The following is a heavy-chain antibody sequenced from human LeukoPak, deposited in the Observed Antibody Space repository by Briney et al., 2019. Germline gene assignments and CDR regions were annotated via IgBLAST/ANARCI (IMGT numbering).Heavy chain of an antibody. J-gene: IGHJ4*02. CDR3: ALIPWCRRTSCYDY. CDR1: GFTFSSYG. D-gene: IGHD2-2*01. Sequence: PGRSLRLSCAASGFTFSSYGMHWVRQAPGKGLEWVAVISYDGSNKYYADSVKGRFTISRDNSQNTLYLQMNSLRAEDTAVYYCALIPWCRRTSCYDYWGQGTLVTVSS. CDR2: ISYDGSNK. V-gene: IGHV3-30*03.